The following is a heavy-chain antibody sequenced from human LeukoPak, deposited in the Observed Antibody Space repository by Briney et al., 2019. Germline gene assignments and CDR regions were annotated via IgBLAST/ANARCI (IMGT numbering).Heavy chain of an antibody. Sequence: GGSLRLSCAASGFTVSSNYMSWIRQAPGKGLEWVSVIYSGGSTYYADSVKGRFTISRDNSKNTLYLQMNSLRAEDTAVYYCARDRFGIAAAGPHFYYYYYGMDVWGQGTTVTVSS. CDR2: IYSGGST. CDR3: ARDRFGIAAAGPHFYYYYYGMDV. V-gene: IGHV3-66*01. J-gene: IGHJ6*02. D-gene: IGHD6-13*01. CDR1: GFTVSSNY.